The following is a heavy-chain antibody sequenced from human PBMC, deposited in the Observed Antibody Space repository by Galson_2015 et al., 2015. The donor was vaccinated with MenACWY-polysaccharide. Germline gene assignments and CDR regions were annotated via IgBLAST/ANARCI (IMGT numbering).Heavy chain of an antibody. J-gene: IGHJ6*02. Sequence: ETLSLTCTVSGGSISSSNYYWGWIRQSPEKGLEWIGTISYSGSTYYNPSLKSRVTISVDTYKNQFSLKLSSVTAADTAVYYCARRLPQVRIARYGLRMDVRGQRTPVPV. CDR3: ARRLPQVRIARYGLRMDV. CDR2: ISYSGST. CDR1: GGSISSSNYY. D-gene: IGHD3-9*01. V-gene: IGHV4-39*01.